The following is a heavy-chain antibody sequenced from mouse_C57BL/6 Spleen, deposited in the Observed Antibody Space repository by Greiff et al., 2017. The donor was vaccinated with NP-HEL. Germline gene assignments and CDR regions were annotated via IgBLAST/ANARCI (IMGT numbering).Heavy chain of an antibody. CDR1: GFTFSSYA. D-gene: IGHD1-1*01. CDR3: ARGDGSSYGYFDV. Sequence: EVKLVESGGGLVKPGGSLKLSCAASGFTFSSYAMSWVRQTPEKRLEWVATICDGGSYTYYHDNVKGRFTISRDNAKNNLYLQMSHLKSEDTAMYYCARGDGSSYGYFDVWGTGTTVTVSS. V-gene: IGHV5-4*03. J-gene: IGHJ1*03. CDR2: ICDGGSYT.